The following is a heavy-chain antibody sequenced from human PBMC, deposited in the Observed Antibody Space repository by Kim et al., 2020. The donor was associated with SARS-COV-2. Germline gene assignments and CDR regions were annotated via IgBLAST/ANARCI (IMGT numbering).Heavy chain of an antibody. V-gene: IGHV4-39*02. CDR1: GGSISSSSYY. Sequence: SETLSLTCTVSGGSISSSSYYWGWIRQPPGKGLEWIGSIYYSGSTYYNPSLKSRVTISVDTSKNQFSLKLSSVTAADTAVYYCAREYYDILTGPELGFDYWGQGTLVTVSS. D-gene: IGHD3-9*01. CDR3: AREYYDILTGPELGFDY. J-gene: IGHJ4*02. CDR2: IYYSGST.